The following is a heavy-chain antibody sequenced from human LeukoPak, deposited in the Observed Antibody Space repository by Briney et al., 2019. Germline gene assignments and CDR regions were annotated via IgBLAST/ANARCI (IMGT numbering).Heavy chain of an antibody. CDR2: ISYDGSNK. D-gene: IGHD2-15*01. Sequence: GGSLRLSCAASGFTFSSYGMHWVRQAPGKGLEWVAVISYDGSNKYYADSVKGRFTISRDNSKNTLYLQMNSLRAEDTAVYYCARDSLAANFGDFDYWGQGTLVTVSS. CDR3: ARDSLAANFGDFDY. J-gene: IGHJ4*02. CDR1: GFTFSSYG. V-gene: IGHV3-30*19.